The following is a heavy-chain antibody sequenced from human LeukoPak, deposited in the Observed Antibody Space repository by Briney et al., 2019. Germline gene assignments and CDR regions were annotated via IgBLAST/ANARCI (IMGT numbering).Heavy chain of an antibody. CDR1: GGSISSGRYH. J-gene: IGHJ5*02. CDR3: ARSLAGTHHMFDP. D-gene: IGHD6-19*01. Sequence: PSETLSLTCTVSGGSISSGRYHWPWLRQPAGKGLEWVGRIYTSGCTKYHPSLKSRVTIALDTSRNQFSLDLTPVTAADTAVYYCARSLAGTHHMFDPWGQGTLVTVSS. V-gene: IGHV4-61*02. CDR2: IYTSGCT.